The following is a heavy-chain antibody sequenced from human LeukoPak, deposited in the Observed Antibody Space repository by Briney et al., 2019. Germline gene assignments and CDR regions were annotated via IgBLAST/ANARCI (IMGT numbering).Heavy chain of an antibody. Sequence: GESLKIPCKGSGYSFTSYWIGWVRQMPGKGLEWMGIIYPGDSDTRYSPSFQGQVTISADKSISTAYLQWSGLKASDTAMYYCARYYYDSSGSLKGYFDYWGQGTLVTVSS. CDR1: GYSFTSYW. CDR2: IYPGDSDT. J-gene: IGHJ4*02. V-gene: IGHV5-51*01. D-gene: IGHD3-22*01. CDR3: ARYYYDSSGSLKGYFDY.